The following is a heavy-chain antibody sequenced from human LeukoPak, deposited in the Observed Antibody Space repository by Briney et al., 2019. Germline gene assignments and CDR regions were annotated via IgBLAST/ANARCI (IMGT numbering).Heavy chain of an antibody. Sequence: ASVKVSCKASGYTFTNYGISWVRQAPGQVLEWMGWISAYNGNTNYAQKLQGRVTMTTDTSTSTAYMELRSLRSDDTAVYYCARDPLFGVPLPMSFNWFDPWGQGTLVTVSS. CDR2: ISAYNGNT. V-gene: IGHV1-18*01. CDR1: GYTFTNYG. J-gene: IGHJ5*02. CDR3: ARDPLFGVPLPMSFNWFDP. D-gene: IGHD3-3*01.